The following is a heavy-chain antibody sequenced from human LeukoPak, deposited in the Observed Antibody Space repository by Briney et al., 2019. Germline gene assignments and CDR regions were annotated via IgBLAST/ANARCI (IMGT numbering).Heavy chain of an antibody. CDR3: ARDVAEMATINVYFDY. J-gene: IGHJ4*02. CDR2: IIPILGIA. CDR1: GGTFSSYA. Sequence: GSSVKVSCKASGGTFSSYAISWVRQAPGQGLEWMGRIIPILGIANYAQKFQGRVTITADKSTSTAYMELSSLRSEDTAVYYCARDVAEMATINVYFDYWGQGTLVTVSS. D-gene: IGHD5-24*01. V-gene: IGHV1-69*04.